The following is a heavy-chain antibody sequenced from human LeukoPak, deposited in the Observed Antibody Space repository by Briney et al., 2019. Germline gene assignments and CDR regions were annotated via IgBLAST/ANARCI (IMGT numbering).Heavy chain of an antibody. CDR1: GGSITSGNW. CDR2: IHHGGTT. V-gene: IGHV4-4*02. D-gene: IGHD5-12*01. CDR3: ARERYSDFWGSKWYYYMDV. Sequence: SGTLSLTCAVSGGSITSGNWWTWVRQSPGKGLEWIGEIHHGGTTNYNPSLKSRVTISVDKSKNQFSLKLNSVTAADTAVYYCARERYSDFWGSKWYYYMDVWGKGTTVTISS. J-gene: IGHJ6*03.